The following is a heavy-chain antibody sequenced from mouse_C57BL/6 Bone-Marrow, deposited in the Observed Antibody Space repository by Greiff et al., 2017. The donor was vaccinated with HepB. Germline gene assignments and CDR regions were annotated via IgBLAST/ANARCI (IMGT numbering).Heavy chain of an antibody. Sequence: VMLVESGGGLVKPGGSLKLSCAASGFTFSSYAMSWVRQTPEKRLEWVATISDGGSYTYYPDNVKGRFTISRDNAKNNLYLQMSHLKSEDTAMYYCARDYTYYAMDYWGQGTSVTVSS. CDR1: GFTFSSYA. CDR3: ARDYTYYAMDY. V-gene: IGHV5-4*01. CDR2: ISDGGSYT. J-gene: IGHJ4*01.